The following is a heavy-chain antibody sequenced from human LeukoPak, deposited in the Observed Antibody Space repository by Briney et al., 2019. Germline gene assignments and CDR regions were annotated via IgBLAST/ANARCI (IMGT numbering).Heavy chain of an antibody. CDR3: ARDRSSSWDY. V-gene: IGHV4-38-2*02. Sequence: PSETQSLTCTVSGYSISSGYYWGWIRQPPGKGLEWIGSIYHSGSTYYNPSLKSRVTISVDTSKNQFSLKLSSVTAADTAVYYCARDRSSSWDYWGQGTLVTVSS. J-gene: IGHJ4*02. CDR1: GYSISSGYY. CDR2: IYHSGST. D-gene: IGHD6-13*01.